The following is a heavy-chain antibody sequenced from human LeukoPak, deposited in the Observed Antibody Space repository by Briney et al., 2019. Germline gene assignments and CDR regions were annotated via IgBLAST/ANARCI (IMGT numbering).Heavy chain of an antibody. Sequence: PGGSLRLSCAASGFTFSSYAMSWVRQAPGKGLEWVSVIYSGGSTYYADSVKGRFTISRDNSKNTLYLQMNSLRAEDTAVYYCARDDDYYDSSGYYWGSVDYWGQGTLVTVSS. J-gene: IGHJ4*02. CDR1: GFTFSSYA. D-gene: IGHD3-22*01. CDR2: IYSGGST. V-gene: IGHV3-66*01. CDR3: ARDDDYYDSSGYYWGSVDY.